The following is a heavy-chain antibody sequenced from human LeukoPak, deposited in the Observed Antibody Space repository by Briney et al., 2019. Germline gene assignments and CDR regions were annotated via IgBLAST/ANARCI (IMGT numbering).Heavy chain of an antibody. V-gene: IGHV4-61*02. CDR3: ARVTVSSSSYYYYYMDV. Sequence: SETLSLTCTVSGGSISSGSYYWSWIRQPAGKGLEWIGRIYTSGSTNYNPSLKSRVTISVDTSKNQFSLKLSSVTAADTAVYYCARVTVSSSSYYYYYMDVWGKGTTVTVSS. J-gene: IGHJ6*03. CDR2: IYTSGST. D-gene: IGHD6-13*01. CDR1: GGSISSGSYY.